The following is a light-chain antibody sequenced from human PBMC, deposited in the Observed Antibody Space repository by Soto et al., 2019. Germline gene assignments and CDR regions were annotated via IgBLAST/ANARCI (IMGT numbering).Light chain of an antibody. J-gene: IGLJ1*01. V-gene: IGLV3-21*02. Sequence: SSELTHPPSVSVAPGQTATISCGENNIDSRTVHWYQQKPGQAPLLVVYDNSFRPSGIPNRFSGSNSGNTATLTISRVEAGDEAHYYCQVWDNVDDHIYVFGTGTKVTVL. CDR3: QVWDNVDDHIYV. CDR1: NIDSRT. CDR2: DNS.